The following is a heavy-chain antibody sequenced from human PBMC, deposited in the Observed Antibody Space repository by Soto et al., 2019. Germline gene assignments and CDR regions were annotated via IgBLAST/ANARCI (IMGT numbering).Heavy chain of an antibody. V-gene: IGHV3-11*01. CDR1: GFTFSDYH. J-gene: IGHJ4*02. CDR2: ISSSGSTI. Sequence: GGSLRLSCAASGFTFSDYHMSWIRQAPGKGLEWVIYISSSGSTIYYADSVKGRFTISRDNAKNSLYLQMNSLRAEDTAVYYCARVDGSGSYRYFDYWGQGTLVTVLL. D-gene: IGHD3-10*01. CDR3: ARVDGSGSYRYFDY.